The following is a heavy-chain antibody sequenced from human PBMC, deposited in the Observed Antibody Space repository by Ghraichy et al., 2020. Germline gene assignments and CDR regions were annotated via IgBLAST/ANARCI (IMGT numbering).Heavy chain of an antibody. J-gene: IGHJ4*02. D-gene: IGHD3-9*01. CDR2: IYYSGST. CDR3: ARHVRNFDLYYFDY. V-gene: IGHV4-39*01. CDR1: GGSISSSSYY. Sequence: SETLSLTCTVSGGSISSSSYYWGWIRQPPGKGLEWIGSIYYSGSTYYNPSLKSRVTISVDTSKNQFSLKLSSVTAADTAVYYCARHVRNFDLYYFDYWGQGTLVTVSS.